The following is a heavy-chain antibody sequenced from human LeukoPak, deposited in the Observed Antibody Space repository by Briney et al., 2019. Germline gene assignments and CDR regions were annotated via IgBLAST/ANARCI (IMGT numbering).Heavy chain of an antibody. CDR3: ARDPYGSGSSGADY. CDR1: GYTFTGYY. V-gene: IGHV1-2*02. Sequence: ASVKVSCKASGYTFTGYYMHRVRQAPGQGLEWMGWINPNSGGTNYVQKFQGRVTMTRDTSISTAYMELSRLRSDDTAVYYCARDPYGSGSSGADYWGQGTLVTVSS. D-gene: IGHD3-10*01. CDR2: INPNSGGT. J-gene: IGHJ4*02.